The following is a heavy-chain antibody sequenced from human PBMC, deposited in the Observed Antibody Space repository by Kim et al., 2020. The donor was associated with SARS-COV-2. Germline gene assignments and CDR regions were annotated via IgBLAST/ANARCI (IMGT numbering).Heavy chain of an antibody. V-gene: IGHV3-33*01. D-gene: IGHD3-10*01. Sequence: YADSVKGPFTISRDNSKTPLYLQMHSLRAEDTAVYYCASLRPFGETNLDYWGQGTLVTVSS. J-gene: IGHJ4*02. CDR3: ASLRPFGETNLDY.